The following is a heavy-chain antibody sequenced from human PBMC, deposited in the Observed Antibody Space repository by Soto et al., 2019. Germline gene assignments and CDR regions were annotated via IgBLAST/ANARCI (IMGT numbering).Heavy chain of an antibody. V-gene: IGHV6-1*01. CDR3: ARADIVVVVAEYYCYGMDV. CDR2: TYYRSKWYN. D-gene: IGHD2-15*01. J-gene: IGHJ6*02. CDR1: GDSVSSNSAA. Sequence: SQTLSLTCAISGDSVSSNSAAWNWIRQSPSRGLEWLGRTYYRSKWYNDYAVSVKSRITINPDTSKNQFSLQLNSVTPEDTAVYYCARADIVVVVAEYYCYGMDVWGQGTTVTVSS.